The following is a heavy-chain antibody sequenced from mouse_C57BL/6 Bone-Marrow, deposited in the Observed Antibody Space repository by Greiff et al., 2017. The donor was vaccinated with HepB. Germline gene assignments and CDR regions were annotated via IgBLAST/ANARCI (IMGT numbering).Heavy chain of an antibody. Sequence: QVQLKQPGAELVKPGASVKVSCKASGYTFTSYWMHWVKQRPGQGLEWIGRIHPSDSDTNYNQKFKGKATLTVDKSSSTAYMQLSSLTSEDSAVYYCAMGGYYDSLYFDYWGQGTTLTVSS. CDR2: IHPSDSDT. CDR1: GYTFTSYW. D-gene: IGHD2-4*01. CDR3: AMGGYYDSLYFDY. V-gene: IGHV1-74*01. J-gene: IGHJ2*01.